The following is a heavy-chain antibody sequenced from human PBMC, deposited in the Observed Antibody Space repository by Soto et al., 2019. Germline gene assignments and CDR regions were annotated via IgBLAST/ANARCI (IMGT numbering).Heavy chain of an antibody. D-gene: IGHD3-9*01. Sequence: SETLSLICTVSGGSITSSSFYWGWIRQPPGKGLELIGIIYYSGSTYYNPSLKSRVTISVDTSKSQFSLNLNSVTAADTAVYYCARGYDILTGPLDYWGPGTLVTVS. V-gene: IGHV4-39*01. J-gene: IGHJ4*02. CDR2: IYYSGST. CDR1: GGSITSSSFY. CDR3: ARGYDILTGPLDY.